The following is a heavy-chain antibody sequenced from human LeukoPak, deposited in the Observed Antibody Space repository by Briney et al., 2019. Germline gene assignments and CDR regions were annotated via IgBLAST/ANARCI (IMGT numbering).Heavy chain of an antibody. CDR2: INPNSGGT. V-gene: IGHV1-2*02. Sequence: GASVKVSCKASGYTFTGYYMHWVRQAPGQGLEWMGWINPNSGGTNYAQKFQGRVTMTRDTSISTAYMELSRLRSDDTAVYYCARDLNELAANWFDPWGQGTLVTVSS. D-gene: IGHD6-25*01. J-gene: IGHJ5*02. CDR1: GYTFTGYY. CDR3: ARDLNELAANWFDP.